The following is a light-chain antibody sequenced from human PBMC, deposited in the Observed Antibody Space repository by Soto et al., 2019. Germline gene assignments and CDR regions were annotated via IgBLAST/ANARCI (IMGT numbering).Light chain of an antibody. CDR2: EVT. CDR3: VSYATSTTLYV. J-gene: IGLJ1*01. V-gene: IGLV2-14*02. CDR1: SSDVGSYTL. Sequence: QSALTQPASVSGSPGQSITISCTGTSSDVGSYTLVSWYQQHPGKAPKLMIYEVTSRPSGVSNRFSGSKSGNTASLTISGLQAEDEADYYCVSYATSTTLYVFGSGTKLTVL.